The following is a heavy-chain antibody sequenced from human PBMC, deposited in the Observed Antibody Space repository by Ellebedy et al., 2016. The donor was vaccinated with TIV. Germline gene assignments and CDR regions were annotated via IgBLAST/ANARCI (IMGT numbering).Heavy chain of an antibody. V-gene: IGHV4-39*01. J-gene: IGHJ5*02. CDR1: GGSISSSNYY. D-gene: IGHD3-10*01. CDR3: ARQRSGSYYTVEWFDP. Sequence: MPSETLSLTCTVSGGSISSSNYYWGWIRQPPGKGLEWIGRLYYSGSIYYNPSLKSRVTISISTSTGQISLRLSSVTAADTAVYYCARQRSGSYYTVEWFDPWGQGTLVTVSS. CDR2: LYYSGSI.